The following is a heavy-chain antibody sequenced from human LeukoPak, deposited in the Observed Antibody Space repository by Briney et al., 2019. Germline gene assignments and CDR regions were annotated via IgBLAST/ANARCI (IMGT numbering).Heavy chain of an antibody. J-gene: IGHJ4*02. CDR1: GFTVSSNY. CDR3: ARVAAAGPFDY. Sequence: GGSLRLSCAASGFTVSSNYMSWVRQAPGKELEWVSVIYSGGSTYYADSVKGRFTISRDNSKNALYLQMNSLRAEDTAVYYCARVAAAGPFDYWGQGTLVTVSS. CDR2: IYSGGST. V-gene: IGHV3-66*02. D-gene: IGHD6-13*01.